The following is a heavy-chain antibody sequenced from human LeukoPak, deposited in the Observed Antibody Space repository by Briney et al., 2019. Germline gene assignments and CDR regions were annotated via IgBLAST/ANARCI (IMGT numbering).Heavy chain of an antibody. Sequence: PSETLSLTCTVSGGSVGSGTYYWSWIRQSPGKGLEWIGNVYYSGSAYYNPSLKSRVTMSVDTSKNQFSLKLSSVTAADTAVYYCARKPIINNAWYYSDYWGQGTLVTVSS. D-gene: IGHD1/OR15-1a*01. CDR3: ARKPIINNAWYYSDY. J-gene: IGHJ4*02. CDR2: VYYSGSA. CDR1: GGSVGSGTYY. V-gene: IGHV4-39*07.